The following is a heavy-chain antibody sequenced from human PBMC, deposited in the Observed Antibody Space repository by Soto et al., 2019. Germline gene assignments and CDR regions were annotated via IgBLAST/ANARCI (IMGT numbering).Heavy chain of an antibody. D-gene: IGHD2-15*01. CDR1: GGSISSSSYY. J-gene: IGHJ4*02. V-gene: IGHV4-39*01. CDR3: AILVVAATSKVFDY. CDR2: IYYSGST. Sequence: SETLSLTCTVSGGSISSSSYYWGWIRQPPGKGLEWIGSIYYSGSTYYNPSLKSRVTISVDTSKNQFYLKLGSVTAADTAVYYCAILVVAATSKVFDYWGQGTLVTVSS.